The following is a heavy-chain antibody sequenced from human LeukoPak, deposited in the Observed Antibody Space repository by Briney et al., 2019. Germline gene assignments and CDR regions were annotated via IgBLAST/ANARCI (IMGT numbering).Heavy chain of an antibody. V-gene: IGHV3-30*18. Sequence: GGSLRLSCAASGFTFSTYGMHWVRQAPGKGLEWVAVISYDGSNKYYADSVKGRFTISRDNSKNTLYLQMNSLRAEDTAVYYCANLLRWEPYWGQGTLVTVSS. J-gene: IGHJ4*02. CDR2: ISYDGSNK. CDR3: ANLLRWEPY. CDR1: GFTFSTYG. D-gene: IGHD4-23*01.